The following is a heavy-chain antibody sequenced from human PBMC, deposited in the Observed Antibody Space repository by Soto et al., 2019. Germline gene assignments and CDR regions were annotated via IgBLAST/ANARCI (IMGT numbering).Heavy chain of an antibody. J-gene: IGHJ6*02. CDR3: GRGTLGNYYGMDV. Sequence: GASVKVSCKASGYTFTSYYVHWVRQAPGQGLEWMGIIYPSGGSTSYAQKFQGRVTMTRETSTSTVYMELSSLRSEDTAVYYCGRGTLGNYYGMDVWGQGTTVTVSS. V-gene: IGHV1-46*01. CDR1: GYTFTSYY. CDR2: IYPSGGST.